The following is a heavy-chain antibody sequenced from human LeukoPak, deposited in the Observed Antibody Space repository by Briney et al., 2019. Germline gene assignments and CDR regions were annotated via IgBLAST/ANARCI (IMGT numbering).Heavy chain of an antibody. CDR2: IGTAGDT. D-gene: IGHD1-26*01. CDR3: ARSYGAGAFDI. V-gene: IGHV3-13*01. J-gene: IGHJ3*02. Sequence: GGSLRLSCAASGFTFSSYDMHWVRQATGKDLEWVSAIGTAGDTYYPGSVKGRFTISRENAKNSLYLQMNSLRAGDTAVYYCARSYGAGAFDIWGQGTMVTVSS. CDR1: GFTFSSYD.